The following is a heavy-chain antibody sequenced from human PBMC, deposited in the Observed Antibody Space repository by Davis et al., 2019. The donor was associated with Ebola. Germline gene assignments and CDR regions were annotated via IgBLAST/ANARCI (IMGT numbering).Heavy chain of an antibody. CDR1: GFTFSSYW. CDR2: IKQDGSEK. CDR3: VLWFGELLGI. V-gene: IGHV3-7*01. J-gene: IGHJ3*02. Sequence: GGSLRLSCAASGFTFSSYWMSWVRQAPGKGLEWVANIKQDGSEKYYVDSVKGRFTISRDDARNSLFLQMNSLRAEDTAMYYCVLWFGELLGIWGRGTMLTVSS. D-gene: IGHD3-10*01.